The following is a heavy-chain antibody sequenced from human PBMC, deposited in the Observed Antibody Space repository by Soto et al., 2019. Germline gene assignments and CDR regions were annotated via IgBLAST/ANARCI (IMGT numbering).Heavy chain of an antibody. CDR2: IKSKTDGGTT. CDR1: GFTFSNAW. CDR3: STTAAGSGFDY. Sequence: EVQLVESGGGLVKPGGSLRLSCAASGFTFSNAWMNWVRQAPGKGLEWVGRIKSKTDGGTTDYAAPVKGRFTISRDDSNNTRYLQMNSLKTEDTDVYSCSTTAAGSGFDYWVQGTLVTVSS. D-gene: IGHD3-10*01. V-gene: IGHV3-15*07. J-gene: IGHJ4*02.